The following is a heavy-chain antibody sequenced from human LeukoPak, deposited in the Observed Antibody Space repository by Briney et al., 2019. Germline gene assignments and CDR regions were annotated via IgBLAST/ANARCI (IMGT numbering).Heavy chain of an antibody. Sequence: SETLSLTCTVPGGPISSGSCSRSWIRQLAGKGLEWIWRIYTSGSTNFTPSRNSRVPISVDTSKNQFYLKMSSVTAADTVVYYCASELATWGIGAFDIWGQGTMVTVSS. V-gene: IGHV4-61*02. CDR2: IYTSGST. CDR3: ASELATWGIGAFDI. J-gene: IGHJ3*02. CDR1: GGPISSGSCS. D-gene: IGHD1-26*01.